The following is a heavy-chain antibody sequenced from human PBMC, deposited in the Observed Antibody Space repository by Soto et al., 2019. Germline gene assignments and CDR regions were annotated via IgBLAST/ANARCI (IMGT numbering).Heavy chain of an antibody. J-gene: IGHJ2*01. D-gene: IGHD4-17*01. V-gene: IGHV3-48*02. CDR2: ISSSSSTI. CDR1: GFTFRSYS. Sequence: GGSLRLSCAASGFTFRSYSMNWVRQAPGKGLEWVSYISSSSSTIYDADSVKGRFTISRDNAKNSLYLQMNSLRDEDTAVYYCARDPSNPYGGSSWYSDLWGRGTLVTVDS. CDR3: ARDPSNPYGGSSWYSDL.